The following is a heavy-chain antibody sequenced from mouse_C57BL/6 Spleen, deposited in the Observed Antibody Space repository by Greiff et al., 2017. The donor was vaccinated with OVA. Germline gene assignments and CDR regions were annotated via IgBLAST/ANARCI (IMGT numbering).Heavy chain of an antibody. Sequence: QVQLQQSGPELVKPGASVKISCKASGYAFSSSWMNWVKQRPGKGLEWIGRIYPGDGDTNYNGKFKGKATLTADKSSSTAYMQLSSLTSEDSAVYFCASGVIYDGYYVYWYFDVWGTGTTVTVSS. V-gene: IGHV1-82*01. CDR2: IYPGDGDT. CDR1: GYAFSSSW. D-gene: IGHD2-3*01. CDR3: ASGVIYDGYYVYWYFDV. J-gene: IGHJ1*03.